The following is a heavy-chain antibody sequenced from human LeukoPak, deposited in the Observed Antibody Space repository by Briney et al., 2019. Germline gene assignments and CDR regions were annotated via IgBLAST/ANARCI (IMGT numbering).Heavy chain of an antibody. CDR3: ARDKSYGDYDY. V-gene: IGHV1-69*06. Sequence: ASVKVSCKASGGTFSSYAISWVRQAPGQGLEWMGGIIPIFGTANYAQKFQGRVTITADKSTSTAYMELSSLRSEDTAVYYCARDKSYGDYDYWGQGTLVTVSS. D-gene: IGHD4-17*01. J-gene: IGHJ4*02. CDR1: GGTFSSYA. CDR2: IIPIFGTA.